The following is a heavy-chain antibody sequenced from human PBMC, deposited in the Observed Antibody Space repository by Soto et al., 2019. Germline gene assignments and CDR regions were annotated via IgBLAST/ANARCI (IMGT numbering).Heavy chain of an antibody. Sequence: SETLSLTCTVSGGSISSYYWSWIRQPPGKGLEWIGYIYYSGSTNYNPSLKSRVTISVDTSKNQFSLKLSSVTAADTAVYYCARQVGRGPAAMLGFDYWGQGTLVTVSS. V-gene: IGHV4-59*08. CDR1: GGSISSYY. CDR3: ARQVGRGPAAMLGFDY. CDR2: IYYSGST. D-gene: IGHD2-2*01. J-gene: IGHJ4*02.